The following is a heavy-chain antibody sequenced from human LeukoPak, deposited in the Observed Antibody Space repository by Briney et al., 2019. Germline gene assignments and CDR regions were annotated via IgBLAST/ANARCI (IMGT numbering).Heavy chain of an antibody. J-gene: IGHJ4*02. CDR3: ARDNYYDSSGYLYY. D-gene: IGHD3-22*01. Sequence: GGSLRLSCTTSGFNFRAYWMGWVRQAPGKGLEWVALISYDGSNKYYADSVKGRFTISRDNSKNTLYLQMNSLRAEDTAVYYCARDNYYDSSGYLYYWGQGTLVTVSS. V-gene: IGHV3-30*19. CDR1: GFNFRAYW. CDR2: ISYDGSNK.